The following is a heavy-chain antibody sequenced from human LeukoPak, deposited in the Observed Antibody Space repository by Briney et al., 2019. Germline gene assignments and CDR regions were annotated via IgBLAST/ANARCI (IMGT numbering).Heavy chain of an antibody. V-gene: IGHV3-48*01. J-gene: IGHJ3*02. D-gene: IGHD2-15*01. CDR3: ARMTGGSDGLDM. Sequence: GGSLRLSCAASGFTFSRNSMNWVRQAPGKGLEWVSYISNSSSSIYYADSVRGRFTISRDNAKNSLYLQMNSLRAEDTAVYYCARMTGGSDGLDMWGQGTMVTVYS. CDR1: GFTFSRNS. CDR2: ISNSSSSI.